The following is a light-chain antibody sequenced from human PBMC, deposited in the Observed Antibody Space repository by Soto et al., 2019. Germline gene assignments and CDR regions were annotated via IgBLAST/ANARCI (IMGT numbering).Light chain of an antibody. Sequence: EIVMTQSPATLSVSPGERATLSCRASQSVSSNLAWYQQKPGQAPRLLIYGASTRATGIPARFSGSGSGTEFTLPISSLHAEDFAVYYCQQYNNWPPFTFGPGTKVDIK. CDR2: GAS. CDR1: QSVSSN. V-gene: IGKV3-15*01. J-gene: IGKJ3*01. CDR3: QQYNNWPPFT.